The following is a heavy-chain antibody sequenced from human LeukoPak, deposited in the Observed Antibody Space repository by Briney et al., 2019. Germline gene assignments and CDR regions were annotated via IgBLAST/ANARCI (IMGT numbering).Heavy chain of an antibody. J-gene: IGHJ3*02. Sequence: SETLSLTCTVSGYSISSGYYWGWIRQPPGKGLEWIGSIYHSGSTYYNPSLKSRVTISVDTSKNQFSLKLSSVTAADTAVYYCARDPPVSGAFDIWGQGTMVTVSS. V-gene: IGHV4-38-2*02. CDR2: IYHSGST. D-gene: IGHD1-14*01. CDR3: ARDPPVSGAFDI. CDR1: GYSISSGYY.